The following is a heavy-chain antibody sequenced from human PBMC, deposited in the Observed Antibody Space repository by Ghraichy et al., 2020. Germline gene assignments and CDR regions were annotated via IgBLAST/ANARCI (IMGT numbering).Heavy chain of an antibody. V-gene: IGHV4-34*01. J-gene: IGHJ4*02. CDR2: INHDGST. CDR3: ATLGGGLATPTAWATVYYFDY. D-gene: IGHD3-16*01. CDR1: GGPFSGYY. Sequence: GSLRLSCVVYGGPFSGYYWSWVRQPPGKGLEWIGQINHDGSTDYNPSLKSRVTISLDRSQDQFSLRLTSVTAADTAIYYCATLGGGLATPTAWATVYYFDYWDQGALVTVSS.